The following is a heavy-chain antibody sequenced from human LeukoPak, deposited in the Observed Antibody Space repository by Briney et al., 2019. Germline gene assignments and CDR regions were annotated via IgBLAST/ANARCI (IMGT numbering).Heavy chain of an antibody. CDR1: GFTFSSYA. CDR2: ISGSGGST. J-gene: IGHJ4*02. Sequence: QPGGSLRLSCAASGFTFSSYAMSWVRQAPGKGLEWVSAISGSGGSTYYADSVKGRFTISRDNSKNTLYLQVNSLRAEDTAVYYCAREVAAAPNVAYWGQGTLVTVSS. V-gene: IGHV3-23*01. CDR3: AREVAAAPNVAY. D-gene: IGHD6-13*01.